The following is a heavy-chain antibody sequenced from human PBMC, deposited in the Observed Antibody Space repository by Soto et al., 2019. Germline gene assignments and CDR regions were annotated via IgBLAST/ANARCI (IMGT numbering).Heavy chain of an antibody. CDR3: AIDYSHYYYYGMDV. CDR2: IIPIFGTA. J-gene: IGHJ6*02. CDR1: GGTFSSYA. Sequence: QVQLVQSGAEVKKPGSSVKVSCKASGGTFSSYAISWVRQAPGQGLEWMGGIIPIFGTANYAQKFQGRVTITADKATSKAYMELSSLRSEDTAVYYCAIDYSHYYYYGMDVWGQGTTVTVSS. V-gene: IGHV1-69*06. D-gene: IGHD4-4*01.